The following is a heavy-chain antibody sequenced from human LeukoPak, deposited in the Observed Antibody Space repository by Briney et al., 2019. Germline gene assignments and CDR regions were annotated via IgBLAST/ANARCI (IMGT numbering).Heavy chain of an antibody. J-gene: IGHJ4*02. CDR3: AKATGTTKSPFHY. D-gene: IGHD1-1*01. CDR1: GFTFDDYA. Sequence: PGGSLRLSCAASGFTFDDYAMHWVRQAPGKGLEWVSGISWNSGSIGYADSVKGRFTISRDNAKNSLYLQMNSLRAEDAAVYYCAKATGTTKSPFHYWGQGTLVTVSS. V-gene: IGHV3-9*01. CDR2: ISWNSGSI.